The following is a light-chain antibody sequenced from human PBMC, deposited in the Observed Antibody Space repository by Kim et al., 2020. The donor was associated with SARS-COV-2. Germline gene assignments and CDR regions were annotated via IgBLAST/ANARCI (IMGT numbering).Light chain of an antibody. CDR1: PSLLHSDGYNY. Sequence: EPASISCKTSPSLLHSDGYNYLDWYLQKPGQSPQLLIYLGSNRASGVPDRFSGSGSGTNFTLKISRVEAEDVGVYSCMQALQSLTFGGGTKVDIK. CDR2: LGS. V-gene: IGKV2-28*01. J-gene: IGKJ4*01. CDR3: MQALQSLT.